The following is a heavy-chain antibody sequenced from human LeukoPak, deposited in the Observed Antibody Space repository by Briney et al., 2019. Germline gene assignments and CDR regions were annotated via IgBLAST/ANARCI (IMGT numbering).Heavy chain of an antibody. Sequence: GGSLRLSCSASGSTFSSYAMSWVRQAPGKGLEWVSAISASGSNTYYADSVKGRFTISRDNSKNTLYLQMNSLRAEDTALYYCARGEFGKLLYGAFDIWGQGTMVTVSS. CDR1: GSTFSSYA. D-gene: IGHD3-10*01. CDR3: ARGEFGKLLYGAFDI. CDR2: ISASGSNT. V-gene: IGHV3-23*01. J-gene: IGHJ3*02.